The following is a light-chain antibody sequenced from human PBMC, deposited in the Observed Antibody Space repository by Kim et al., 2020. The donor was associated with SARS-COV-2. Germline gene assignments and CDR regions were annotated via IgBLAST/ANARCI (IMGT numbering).Light chain of an antibody. CDR3: NSRDSSGNHLL. J-gene: IGLJ3*02. Sequence: SSELTQDPAVSVALGQTVTITCQGDSLRGYYASWFRQKSGQAPILVIYGDKNRPSGIPDRFSGSGSGNTASLTITGAQAEDEADYYCNSRDSSGNHLLFSGGTQLTVL. CDR2: GDK. V-gene: IGLV3-19*01. CDR1: SLRGYY.